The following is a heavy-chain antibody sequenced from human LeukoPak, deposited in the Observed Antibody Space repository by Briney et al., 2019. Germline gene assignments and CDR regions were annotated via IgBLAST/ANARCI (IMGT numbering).Heavy chain of an antibody. V-gene: IGHV4-39*07. D-gene: IGHD3-3*01. CDR3: ARDGPITIFGDDYYFDY. Sequence: SETLSLTCTVSGDSISRSSDYWGWIRQPPGKGLEWIGSIYHSGSTYYNPSLKSRVTISVDTSKNQSSLKLSSVTAADTAVYYCARDGPITIFGDDYYFDYWGQGTLVTASS. CDR2: IYHSGST. CDR1: GDSISRSSDY. J-gene: IGHJ4*02.